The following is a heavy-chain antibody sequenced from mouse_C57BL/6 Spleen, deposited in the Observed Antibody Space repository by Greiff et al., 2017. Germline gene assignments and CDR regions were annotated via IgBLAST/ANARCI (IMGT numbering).Heavy chain of an antibody. CDR3: ARDYYGSSYGYFDV. CDR1: GYTFTDYY. V-gene: IGHV1-18*01. CDR2: INPNNGGT. D-gene: IGHD1-1*01. Sequence: EVQLQQSGPELVKPGASVKISCKASGYTFTDYYMDWVKQSPGKSLEWIGDINPNNGGTIYNKKFKGKATLTVDKSSSTAYMQLRSLTSEDTAVYYCARDYYGSSYGYFDVWGTGTTVTVSS. J-gene: IGHJ1*03.